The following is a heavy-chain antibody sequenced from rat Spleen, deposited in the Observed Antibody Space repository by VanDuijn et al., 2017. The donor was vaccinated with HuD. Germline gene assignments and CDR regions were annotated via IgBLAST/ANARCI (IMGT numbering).Heavy chain of an antibody. J-gene: IGHJ2*01. D-gene: IGHD1-12*02. CDR3: AREVVITPYYFDY. CDR1: GFTFSDYG. V-gene: IGHV5-31*01. CDR2: ITNTGGST. Sequence: EVQLVESGGGLVQPGRSMKLSCAASGFTFSDYGMAWVLQAPGKGLEWVSSITNTGGSTYYADSVKGRFTISRDNAKSTLYLQMNSLRSEDTATYYCAREVVITPYYFDYWGKGVMVTVSS.